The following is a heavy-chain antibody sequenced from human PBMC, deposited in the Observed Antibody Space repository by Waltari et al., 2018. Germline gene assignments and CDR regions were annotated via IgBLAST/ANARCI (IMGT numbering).Heavy chain of an antibody. Sequence: QVQLQESGPGLVKPSETLSLTCAVSGYSISSGYYWGWIRQPPGKGLEWIGSIYHSGSTYYNPSLKSRVTISVDTSKNQFSLKLSSVTAADTAVYYCARVINLVIGRFLEWPGSYWFDPWGQGTLVTVSS. CDR3: ARVINLVIGRFLEWPGSYWFDP. D-gene: IGHD3-3*01. CDR2: IYHSGST. CDR1: GYSISSGYY. J-gene: IGHJ5*02. V-gene: IGHV4-38-2*01.